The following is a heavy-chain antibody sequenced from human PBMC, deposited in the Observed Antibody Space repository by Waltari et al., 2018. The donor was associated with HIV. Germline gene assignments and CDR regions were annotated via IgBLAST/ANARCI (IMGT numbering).Heavy chain of an antibody. CDR1: GASFSGYY. V-gene: IGHV4-34*01. CDR3: ARGSIVLVPAATNYFDY. J-gene: IGHJ4*02. D-gene: IGHD2-2*01. CDR2: INHRGST. Sequence: QVQLQQWGAGLLKPSETLSLTCAVYGASFSGYYWTWIRQPPGKGLEWIGEINHRGSTNYNPSLKSRVTISVDTSKNQFSLKLSSVTAADTAGYYCARGSIVLVPAATNYFDYWGQGTLVTVSS.